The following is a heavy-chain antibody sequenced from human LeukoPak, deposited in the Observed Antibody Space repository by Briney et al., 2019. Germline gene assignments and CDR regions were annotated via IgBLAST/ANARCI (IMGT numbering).Heavy chain of an antibody. J-gene: IGHJ4*02. D-gene: IGHD3-3*01. V-gene: IGHV3-48*04. CDR1: GFTFSSYW. CDR2: ISGSSNTK. CDR3: ARVVSLWGGYWDY. Sequence: GGSLRLSCAASGFTFSSYWMSWVRQAPGKGLEWVAYISGSSNTKYYADSVKGRFTISRDNAKNSLYLQMNSLRAEDTAVYYCARVVSLWGGYWDYWGQGTLVTVSS.